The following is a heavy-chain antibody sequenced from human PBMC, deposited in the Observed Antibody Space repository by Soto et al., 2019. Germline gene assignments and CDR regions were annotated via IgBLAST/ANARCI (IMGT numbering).Heavy chain of an antibody. V-gene: IGHV4-39*02. D-gene: IGHD3-10*01. CDR1: GGSISSSSYY. CDR2: IYYSGST. CDR3: AREAGEIWFGELFPTKTKRVIMSWFDP. Sequence: SETLSLTCTVSGGSISSSSYYWGWIRQPPGKGLEWIGSIYYSGSTYYNPSLKSRVTISVDTSKNQFSLKLSSVTAADTAVYYCAREAGEIWFGELFPTKTKRVIMSWFDPWGQGTLVTVSS. J-gene: IGHJ5*02.